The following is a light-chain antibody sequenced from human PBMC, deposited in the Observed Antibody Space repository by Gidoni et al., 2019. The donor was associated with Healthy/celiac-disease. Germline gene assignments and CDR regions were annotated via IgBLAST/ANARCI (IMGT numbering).Light chain of an antibody. CDR1: QSISSY. J-gene: IGKJ2*01. CDR3: HQSYSTPYT. CDR2: AAS. Sequence: IQMTSSPSSLSASVGDRVTITCRASQSISSYWKWYQQQQGKAPNLLVYAASPLQSGVPSRFSGSGTGTDFTLTSSSLQPEDVATYYCHQSYSTPYTFGQGTKLEIK. V-gene: IGKV1-39*01.